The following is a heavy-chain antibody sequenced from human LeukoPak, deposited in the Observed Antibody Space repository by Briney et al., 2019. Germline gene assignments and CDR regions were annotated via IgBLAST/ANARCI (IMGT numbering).Heavy chain of an antibody. CDR2: IRYDGTNK. J-gene: IGHJ4*02. V-gene: IGHV3-30*02. CDR1: GFTFSSYG. CDR3: ANSPTLTFGGVIVGDY. Sequence: GGSLRLSCAASGFTFSSYGMHWVRQAPGKGLEWVAFIRYDGTNKYYADSVKGRFTISRDNSKNTLYLQMNSLRAEDTAVYYCANSPTLTFGGVIVGDYWGQGTLVTVSS. D-gene: IGHD3-16*02.